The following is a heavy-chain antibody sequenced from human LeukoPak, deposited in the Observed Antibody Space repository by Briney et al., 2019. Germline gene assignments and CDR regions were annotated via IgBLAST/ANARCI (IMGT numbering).Heavy chain of an antibody. CDR2: IYYSGST. CDR1: GGSISTYY. D-gene: IGHD3-22*01. J-gene: IGHJ3*02. Sequence: SETLSLTCTVSGGSISTYYWSWIRQPPGKGLEWIGYIYYSGSTNYNPSLKSRVSISVDTSKNQFSLKLNSVTAADTAVYYCARVWGVTAFYDSRGAFDIWGQGTMVTVSS. V-gene: IGHV4-59*01. CDR3: ARVWGVTAFYDSRGAFDI.